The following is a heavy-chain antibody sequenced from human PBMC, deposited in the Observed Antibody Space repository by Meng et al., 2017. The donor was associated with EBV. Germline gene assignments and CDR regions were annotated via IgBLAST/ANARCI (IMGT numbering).Heavy chain of an antibody. J-gene: IGHJ4*02. CDR2: IRSKAKSYAT. CDR3: TRMSSPLDY. CDR1: GFTFSGSA. D-gene: IGHD2-2*01. Sequence: EGWPVGSGGGWVQPGGSLKLSCAASGFTFSGSAMHWVRQASGKGLEWVGRIRSKAKSYATAYAASVKGRFTISRDDSKNTAYLQMNSLKTEDTAVYYCTRMSSPLDYWGQGTLVTVSS. V-gene: IGHV3-73*02.